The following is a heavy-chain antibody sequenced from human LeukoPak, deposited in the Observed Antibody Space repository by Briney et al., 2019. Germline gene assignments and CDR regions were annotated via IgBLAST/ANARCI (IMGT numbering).Heavy chain of an antibody. D-gene: IGHD7-27*01. CDR3: ARAGVRGIYYFDY. V-gene: IGHV4-61*02. CDR2: IYTSGST. CDR1: GGSISSGSYY. J-gene: IGHJ4*02. Sequence: SQTLSLTXTVSGGSISSGSYYWSWIRQPAGNGLEWIGRIYTSGSTNYNPSLKSRVTISVDTSKNQFSLKLSSVTAADTAVYYCARAGVRGIYYFDYWGQGTLVTVSS.